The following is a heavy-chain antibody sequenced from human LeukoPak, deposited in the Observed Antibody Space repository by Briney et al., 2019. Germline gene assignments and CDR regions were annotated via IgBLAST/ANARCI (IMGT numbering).Heavy chain of an antibody. Sequence: PGGSLRLSCAASGFTFSSYSMNWVRQAPGKGLEWVSYISGGGSTIYYADSVKGRFTISRDNVKNSLYLQMNSLKASDTAMYYCARLLRSGWLEFDYWGQGTLVTVSS. D-gene: IGHD6-19*01. CDR2: ISGGGSTI. V-gene: IGHV3-48*01. CDR1: GFTFSSYS. J-gene: IGHJ4*02. CDR3: ARLLRSGWLEFDY.